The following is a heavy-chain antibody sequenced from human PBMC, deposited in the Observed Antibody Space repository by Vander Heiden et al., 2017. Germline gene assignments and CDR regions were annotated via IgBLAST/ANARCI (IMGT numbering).Heavy chain of an antibody. CDR1: GGSMSSYY. CDR3: ARHGSNGYYYDFDY. Sequence: VRLQESGPGLVKPSETLSLTCTVSGGSMSSYYWSWTRQPPGKGLEWIGYIYYSGTTNYNPSLKSRVTISVDTSKNQFSLKLSSVTAADTAVYYCARHGSNGYYYDFDYWGQGTLVTVSS. CDR2: IYYSGTT. J-gene: IGHJ4*02. V-gene: IGHV4-59*08. D-gene: IGHD3-22*01.